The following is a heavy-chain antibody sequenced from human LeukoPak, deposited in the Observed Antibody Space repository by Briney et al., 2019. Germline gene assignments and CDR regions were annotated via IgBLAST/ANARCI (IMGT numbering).Heavy chain of an antibody. J-gene: IGHJ6*03. V-gene: IGHV1-8*01. CDR3: ARSGELLNYYYYYMDV. CDR1: GYTFTSYD. CDR2: MNPNSGNT. Sequence: ASVKVSCKASGYTFTSYDINWVRQATGQGLEWMGWMNPNSGNTGYAQKFQGRVTMTTDTSTSTAYMELRSLRSDDTAVYYCARSGELLNYYYYYMDVWGKGTTVTISS. D-gene: IGHD3-10*01.